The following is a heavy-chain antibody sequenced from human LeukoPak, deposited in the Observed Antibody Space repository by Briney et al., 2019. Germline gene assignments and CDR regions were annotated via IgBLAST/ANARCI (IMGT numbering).Heavy chain of an antibody. V-gene: IGHV4-59*08. D-gene: IGHD5-24*01. CDR2: IYYSGST. Sequence: SETLSLTCSVSGGSISSSYWSWVRQPPGKGLEWIGYIYYSGSTNHNPSLKSQVTISVDTSKNQFSLRLSSVTAADTAVYYCASYNGNWFDPWGQGTLVTVSP. J-gene: IGHJ5*02. CDR1: GGSISSSY. CDR3: ASYNGNWFDP.